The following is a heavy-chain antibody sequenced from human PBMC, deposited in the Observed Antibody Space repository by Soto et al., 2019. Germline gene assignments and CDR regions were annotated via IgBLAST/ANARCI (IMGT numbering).Heavy chain of an antibody. J-gene: IGHJ5*02. CDR1: GGTFSSYA. D-gene: IGHD1-26*01. V-gene: IGHV1-69*13. CDR2: IIPIFGTA. CDR3: ARDSNRYASGSISWFDP. Sequence: GASVKVSCKASGGTFSSYAISWVRQAPGQGLEWMGGIIPIFGTANYAQKFQGRVTITADESTSTAYMELSSLRSEDTAVYYCARDSNRYASGSISWFDPWGQGTLVTVSS.